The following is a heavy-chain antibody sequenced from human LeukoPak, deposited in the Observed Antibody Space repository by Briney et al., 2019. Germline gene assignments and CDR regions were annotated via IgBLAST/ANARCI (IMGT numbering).Heavy chain of an antibody. CDR3: AREDSRYYDSSGYLAGSW. Sequence: GASVKVSCKASGYTFTSYGISWVRQAPGQGLEWMGWISAYNGNTNYAQKLQGRVTMTTDTSTSTAYMELRSLRSDDTAVYYCAREDSRYYDSSGYLAGSWWGQGTLVTVSS. CDR2: ISAYNGNT. J-gene: IGHJ4*02. CDR1: GYTFTSYG. V-gene: IGHV1-18*01. D-gene: IGHD3-22*01.